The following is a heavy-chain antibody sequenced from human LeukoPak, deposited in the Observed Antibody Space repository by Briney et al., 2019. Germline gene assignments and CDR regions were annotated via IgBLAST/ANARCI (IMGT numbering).Heavy chain of an antibody. CDR3: AKDPGFAVTISIGVDY. CDR1: GFTFSSYG. D-gene: IGHD4-17*01. V-gene: IGHV3-30*18. Sequence: PGGSLRLSCAPSGFTFSSYGMHWVRQAPGKGLEWVAVISYDGSNKYYADSVKGRFTISRDNSKNTLYLQMNSLRAEDTAVYYCAKDPGFAVTISIGVDYWGQGTLVTVSS. CDR2: ISYDGSNK. J-gene: IGHJ4*02.